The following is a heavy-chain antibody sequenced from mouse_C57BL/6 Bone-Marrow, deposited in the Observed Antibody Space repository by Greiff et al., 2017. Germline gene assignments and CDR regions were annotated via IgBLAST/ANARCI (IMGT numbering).Heavy chain of an antibody. CDR2: IHPSYSAP. V-gene: IGHV1-74*01. J-gene: IGHJ2*01. D-gene: IGHD2-4*01. Sequence: QVQLQQPGAELVKPGASVKVSCKASGYPFTSYWMHWVKQRPGQGLEWIGRIHPSYSAPNYNQKFKGKATLTVDKSSSTAYMQLSSLTSEDSAVYYCAIGNYYDNVFFDDWGQGTTLTVSS. CDR1: GYPFTSYW. CDR3: AIGNYYDNVFFDD.